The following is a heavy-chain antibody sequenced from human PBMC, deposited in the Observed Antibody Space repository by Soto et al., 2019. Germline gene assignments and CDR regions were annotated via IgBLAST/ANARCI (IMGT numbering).Heavy chain of an antibody. V-gene: IGHV3-11*01. J-gene: IGHJ6*02. CDR1: GFTFSYYY. CDR3: ARGKSIFYGMDV. D-gene: IGHD2-15*01. Sequence: GGSQILSSAAFGFTFSYYYVSRIRQAPGKGLEWVSYISSSGTIIYHADSVKGRFTISRDNAKNSLFLQMNSLRAEDTAVYYCARGKSIFYGMDVWGQGTTVTVSS. CDR2: ISSSGTII.